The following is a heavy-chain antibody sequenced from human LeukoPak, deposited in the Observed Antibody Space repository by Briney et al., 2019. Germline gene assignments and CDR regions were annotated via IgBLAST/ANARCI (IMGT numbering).Heavy chain of an antibody. CDR1: GFTFSSYW. D-gene: IGHD3-3*01. V-gene: IGHV3-7*01. CDR3: ARVGAHRGYDFWSGYYYSQGSFDY. Sequence: PGGSLRLSCAASGFTFSSYWMSWVRQAPGKGLEWVANIKQDGSEKYYVDSVKGRFTISRDNAKNSLYLQMNRLRAEDTAVYYCARVGAHRGYDFWSGYYYSQGSFDYWGQGTLVTVSS. CDR2: IKQDGSEK. J-gene: IGHJ4*02.